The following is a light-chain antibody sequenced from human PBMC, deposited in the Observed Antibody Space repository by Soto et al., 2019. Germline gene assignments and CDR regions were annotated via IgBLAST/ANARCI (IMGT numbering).Light chain of an antibody. Sequence: QSVLTQPASVSGSPGQSITISCTGTSSDVGGYNYVSWYQQHPGKATKLMIYDVSNRPSGVSNRFSGSKSGNTASLTISGLQAEDEADYYCSSYTSSSTLVFGTGTKLTVI. J-gene: IGLJ1*01. CDR1: SSDVGGYNY. CDR3: SSYTSSSTLV. V-gene: IGLV2-14*01. CDR2: DVS.